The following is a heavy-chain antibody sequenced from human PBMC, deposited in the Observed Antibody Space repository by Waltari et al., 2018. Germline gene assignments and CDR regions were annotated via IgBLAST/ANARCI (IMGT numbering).Heavy chain of an antibody. J-gene: IGHJ4*02. D-gene: IGHD3-10*01. V-gene: IGHV4-34*12. CDR1: GGSFSGYY. CDR3: ASGRQVLLWFGESSYYFDY. CDR2: IINSVST. Sequence: QVQLRQWGAGLLKPSETLSLTCAVYGGSFSGYYWSWIRQPPGKGLEWIGEIINSVSTNYNPSLKSRVTISVDTSKNQFSLKLSSVTAADTAVYYCASGRQVLLWFGESSYYFDYWGQGTLVTVSS.